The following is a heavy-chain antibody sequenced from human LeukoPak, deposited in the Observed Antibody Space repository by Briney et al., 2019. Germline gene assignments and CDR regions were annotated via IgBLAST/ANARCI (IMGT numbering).Heavy chain of an antibody. V-gene: IGHV3-23*01. CDR2: IIGSDDTT. J-gene: IGHJ4*02. CDR1: GFIFSDFG. CDR3: ARDPSSLPPGTWVDTTVTDGFFDF. D-gene: IGHD3-10*01. Sequence: GGSLRLSCPTSGFIFSDFGMSWVRHVPGKGLEWVSGIIGSDDTTSYADSVKGRFTISRDNSKNSVYLEMNNLRPEDAAVYYCARDPSSLPPGTWVDTTVTDGFFDFWGQGTLVSVSS.